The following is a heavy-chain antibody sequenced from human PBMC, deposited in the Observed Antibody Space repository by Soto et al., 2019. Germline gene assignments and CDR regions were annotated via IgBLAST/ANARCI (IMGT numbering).Heavy chain of an antibody. CDR1: GFTFSSYG. CDR2: IWYDGSNK. V-gene: IGHV3-33*01. J-gene: IGHJ4*02. D-gene: IGHD2-15*01. Sequence: PGGSLRLSCAASGFTFSSYGMHWVRQAPGKGLEWVAVIWYDGSNKYYADSVKGRFTISRDNSKNTLYLQMNSLRAEDTAVYYCARERGYCSGGSCYLTFDYWGQGTLVTVSS. CDR3: ARERGYCSGGSCYLTFDY.